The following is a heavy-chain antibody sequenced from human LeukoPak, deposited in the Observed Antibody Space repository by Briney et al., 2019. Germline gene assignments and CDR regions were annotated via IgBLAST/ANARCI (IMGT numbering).Heavy chain of an antibody. CDR1: GFTFNSYP. Sequence: PGGSLTLSCSASGFTFNSYPVHWVRQAPGKGLEYVSGISRNGGSTYYADSVKGRFTISRDNSKNTLYLQMNSLRAEDTAVYYCADDRYSSGWYGNFQHWGQGTLVTVSS. V-gene: IGHV3-64*04. J-gene: IGHJ1*01. D-gene: IGHD6-19*01. CDR3: ADDRYSSGWYGNFQH. CDR2: ISRNGGST.